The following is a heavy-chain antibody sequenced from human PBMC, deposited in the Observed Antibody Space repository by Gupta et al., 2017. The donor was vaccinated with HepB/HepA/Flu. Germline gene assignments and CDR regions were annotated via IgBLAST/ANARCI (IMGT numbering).Heavy chain of an antibody. J-gene: IGHJ3*02. V-gene: IGHV4-34*01. Sequence: HVQLLQRGAGPLKPSQTLSLTCAVDGGSFSGSYWSWIPQPPGKGLEWIAEINHSGNTHYNPSLKSRVTVSIDTSKNQVSLKLNSVTAADTAVYYCARVLRGERNFIVDAFDIWGQGKMVTVSS. D-gene: IGHD1-7*01. CDR2: INHSGNT. CDR1: GGSFSGSY. CDR3: ARVLRGERNFIVDAFDI.